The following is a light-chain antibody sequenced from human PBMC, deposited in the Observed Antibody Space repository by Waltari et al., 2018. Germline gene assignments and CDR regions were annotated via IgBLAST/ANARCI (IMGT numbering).Light chain of an antibody. CDR3: QQYYTYPLT. V-gene: IGKV1-8*01. CDR2: TTS. J-gene: IGKJ3*01. Sequence: AIRLTQSPPSFSASTGDRVTIPCRASQNISNYLAWYQQKPGKAPNLLIYTTSTLRSGVPSRFSGSGSGTDFTLTIGCLQSEDFATYFCQQYYTYPLTFGPGTKVDF. CDR1: QNISNY.